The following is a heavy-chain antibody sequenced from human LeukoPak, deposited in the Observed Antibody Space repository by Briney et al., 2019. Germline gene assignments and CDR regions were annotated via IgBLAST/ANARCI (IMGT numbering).Heavy chain of an antibody. CDR3: AREEGDWGDAFDI. CDR1: GYTFTSYY. J-gene: IGHJ3*02. Sequence: ASVKVSCKASGYTFTSYYMHWVRQASGQGLEWMGIINPSGGSTSYAQKFQGRVTMTRDTSTSTVYMELSSLRSEDTAVYYCAREEGDWGDAFDIWGQGTLVTVSS. CDR2: INPSGGST. D-gene: IGHD2-21*02. V-gene: IGHV1-46*01.